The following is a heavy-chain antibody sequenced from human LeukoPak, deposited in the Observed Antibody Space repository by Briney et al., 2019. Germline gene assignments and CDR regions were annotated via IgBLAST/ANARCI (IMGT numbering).Heavy chain of an antibody. V-gene: IGHV3-23*01. CDR3: AKGHLSILFPFDS. CDR1: GFTFNSYA. Sequence: GGSLRLSCTASGFTFNSYAMSWVRQAPGQGLEWVSGISGSGGDTYYAGSVKGRFTISRDNSKNALYLQMNSLRADDTAVYYCAKGHLSILFPFDSWGQGTLVTVSS. J-gene: IGHJ4*02. CDR2: ISGSGGDT. D-gene: IGHD2-21*01.